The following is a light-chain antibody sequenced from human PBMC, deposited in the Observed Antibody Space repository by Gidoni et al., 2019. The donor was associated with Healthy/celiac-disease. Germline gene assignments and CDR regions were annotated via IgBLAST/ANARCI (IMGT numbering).Light chain of an antibody. CDR3: QQYGSSPPVT. Sequence: ELVLTQSPGTLSLSPGERATLSCGASQSVSSSYLAWYQQKPGQAPRLLIYGASSRATGIPDRFSGSGSGTDFTLTISRLEPEDFAVYYCQQYGSSPPVTFGQGTKVEIK. CDR1: QSVSSSY. J-gene: IGKJ1*01. V-gene: IGKV3-20*01. CDR2: GAS.